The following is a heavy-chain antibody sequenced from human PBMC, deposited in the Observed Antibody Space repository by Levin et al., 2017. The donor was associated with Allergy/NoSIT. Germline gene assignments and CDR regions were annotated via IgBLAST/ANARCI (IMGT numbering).Heavy chain of an antibody. V-gene: IGHV1-2*02. J-gene: IGHJ4*02. D-gene: IGHD1-26*01. CDR1: GYTFTAYS. Sequence: ASVKVSCKASGYTFTAYSLHWVRQAPGQGLEWMGWINPNSGGTNYAQKFQGRVTMTRDTSITTAYMELSRLRSDDTAVYYCARYSGSTRSFDYWGQGTLVTVSS. CDR2: INPNSGGT. CDR3: ARYSGSTRSFDY.